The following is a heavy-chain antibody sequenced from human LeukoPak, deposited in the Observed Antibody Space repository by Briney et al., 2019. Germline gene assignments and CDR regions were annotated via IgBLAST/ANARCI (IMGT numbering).Heavy chain of an antibody. CDR1: GFSFSSYA. D-gene: IGHD2-2*01. V-gene: IGHV3-23*01. J-gene: IGHJ6*03. CDR3: AKIVVVPAAMTGYYYYMDV. Sequence: GGSLRLSCAASGFSFSSYAMTWVRQAPGKGLEWVSSISGSGGSTYYADSVKGRFTISRDNFKNTLYLQMHSLRAEDTAVYYCAKIVVVPAAMTGYYYYMDVWGKGTTVTVSS. CDR2: ISGSGGST.